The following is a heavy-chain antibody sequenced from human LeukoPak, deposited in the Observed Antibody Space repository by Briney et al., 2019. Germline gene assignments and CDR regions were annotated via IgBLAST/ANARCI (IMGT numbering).Heavy chain of an antibody. CDR2: TYYRSKWYN. Sequence: SQTLSLTCAISGDSVSSNSAAWNWIRQSPSRGLEWLGRTYYRSKWYNDYAVSVKSRITINPDTSKNQFSLQLNSVTPEDTAVYYCARDRTVRGYSSYSDAFDIWGQGTMVTVSS. CDR3: ARDRTVRGYSSYSDAFDI. V-gene: IGHV6-1*01. D-gene: IGHD5-18*01. J-gene: IGHJ3*02. CDR1: GDSVSSNSAA.